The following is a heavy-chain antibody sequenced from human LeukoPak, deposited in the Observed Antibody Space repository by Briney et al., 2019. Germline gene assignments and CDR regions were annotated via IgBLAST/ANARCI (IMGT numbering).Heavy chain of an antibody. CDR3: ARDRVRYRSGGDYYGMDV. D-gene: IGHD3-10*01. J-gene: IGHJ6*02. V-gene: IGHV3-33*01. CDR2: IWYDGSNK. Sequence: GSLRLSCAASGFTFSSYGMHWVRQAPGKGLEWVAVIWYDGSNKYYADSVKGRFTISRDNSKNTLYLQMNSLRAEDTAVYYCARDRVRYRSGGDYYGMDVWGQGTTVTVSS. CDR1: GFTFSSYG.